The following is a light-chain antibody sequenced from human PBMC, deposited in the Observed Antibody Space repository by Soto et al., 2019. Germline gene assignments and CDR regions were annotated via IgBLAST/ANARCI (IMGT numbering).Light chain of an antibody. CDR2: DAY. CDR1: QSVSRY. CDR3: QERTNWPPGIT. J-gene: IGKJ3*01. V-gene: IGKV3-11*01. Sequence: ETVLTQSPATLSLSPGDRATLSCRTSQSVSRYLAWYQQRPGQAPRLLIYDAYNRAAGIPARFSGSGSGTDFTLTISSLEPEDFAVYYCQERTNWPPGITFGPGTTVDIK.